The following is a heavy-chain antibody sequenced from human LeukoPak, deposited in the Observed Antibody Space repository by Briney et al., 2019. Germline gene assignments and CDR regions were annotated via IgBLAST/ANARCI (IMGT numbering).Heavy chain of an antibody. CDR2: INNDGRSA. D-gene: IGHD2-21*01. V-gene: IGHV3-74*01. Sequence: GGSLRLSCAASGFSFRSYWMHWVRQAPGKGLVWGSRINNDGRSASYAESVTGRFTMSRDNAKNTLYLQMNSLRAEDTAVYYCVRDVWGDRDGFFEYWGQGTLVTASS. CDR3: VRDVWGDRDGFFEY. J-gene: IGHJ4*02. CDR1: GFSFRSYW.